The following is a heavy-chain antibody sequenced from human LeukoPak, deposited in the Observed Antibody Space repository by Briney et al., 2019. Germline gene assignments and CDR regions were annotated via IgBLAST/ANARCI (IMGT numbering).Heavy chain of an antibody. D-gene: IGHD6-19*01. CDR3: AKDPRQWLVRGYFQH. Sequence: PGGSLRLSCAASGFTFSSYAMHWVRQAPGKGLEWVAVISYDGSNKYYADSVKGRFTISRDNSKNTLYLQMNSLRAEDTAVYYCAKDPRQWLVRGYFQHWGQGTLVTVSS. CDR2: ISYDGSNK. J-gene: IGHJ1*01. CDR1: GFTFSSYA. V-gene: IGHV3-30*04.